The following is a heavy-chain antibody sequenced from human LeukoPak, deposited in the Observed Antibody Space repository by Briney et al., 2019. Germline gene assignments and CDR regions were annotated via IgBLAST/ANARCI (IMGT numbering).Heavy chain of an antibody. V-gene: IGHV4-4*07. D-gene: IGHD6-13*01. CDR1: GGSISSYY. J-gene: IGHJ4*02. CDR2: IYTSGST. Sequence: PSETLSLTCTVSGGSISSYYWSWIRQPAGKGLEWVGRIYTSGSTNYNPSLKSRVTMSVDTSKNQFSLKLSSVTAADTAVYYCARDSSSWYSERLDYWGQGTLVTVSS. CDR3: ARDSSSWYSERLDY.